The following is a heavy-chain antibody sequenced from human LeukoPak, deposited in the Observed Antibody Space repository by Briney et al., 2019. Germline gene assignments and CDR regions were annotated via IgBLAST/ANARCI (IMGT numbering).Heavy chain of an antibody. CDR2: ISYDGSNK. D-gene: IGHD2/OR15-2a*01. Sequence: GGSLRLSCATSGFTLSLAWMHWVRQAPGKGLEWVAVISYDGSNKYYADSVKGRFTISRDNSKNTLYLQMNSLRAEDTAVYYCAKTLANRFDYWGQGTLVTVSS. J-gene: IGHJ4*02. V-gene: IGHV3-30*18. CDR3: AKTLANRFDY. CDR1: GFTLSLAW.